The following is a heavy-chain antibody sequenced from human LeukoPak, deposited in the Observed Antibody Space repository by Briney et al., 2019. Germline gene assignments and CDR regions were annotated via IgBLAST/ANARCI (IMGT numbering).Heavy chain of an antibody. D-gene: IGHD3-16*02. J-gene: IGHJ3*02. CDR1: GFIFSNAW. CDR2: IKQDGSEK. Sequence: GGSLRLSCAASGFIFSNAWMIWVRQAPGKGLEWVANIKQDGSEKYYVDSVKGRFTISRDNAKNSLYLQMNSLRAEDTALYYCARGYDYVWGSYRPHDAFDIWGQGTMVTVSS. CDR3: ARGYDYVWGSYRPHDAFDI. V-gene: IGHV3-7*03.